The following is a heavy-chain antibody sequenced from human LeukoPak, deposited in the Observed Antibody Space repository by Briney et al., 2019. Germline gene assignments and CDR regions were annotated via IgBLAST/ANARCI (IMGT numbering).Heavy chain of an antibody. D-gene: IGHD2-15*01. CDR2: ISGSGGST. CDR3: AKECSGGSCYGF. CDR1: GFTFSSYA. J-gene: IGHJ4*02. Sequence: GGSLRLSCAASGFTFSSYAMSWVRQAPGKGRERVSAISGSGGSTYYADSVKGRFTISRDNSKNTLYLQMNSLRAEDTDVYYCAKECSGGSCYGFWGQGTLVTVSS. V-gene: IGHV3-23*01.